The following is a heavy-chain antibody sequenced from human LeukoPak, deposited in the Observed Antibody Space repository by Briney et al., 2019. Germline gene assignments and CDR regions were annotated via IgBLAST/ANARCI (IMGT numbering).Heavy chain of an antibody. CDR1: GGSISSYY. D-gene: IGHD6-13*01. J-gene: IGHJ4*02. V-gene: IGHV4-59*01. Sequence: PSETLSLTCTVSGGSISSYYWSWIRQPPGKELEWIGYIYYSGSTNYNPSLKSRVTISVDTSKNQFSLKLSSVTAADTAVYYCARVGSSWRYFDYWGQGTLVTDSS. CDR3: ARVGSSWRYFDY. CDR2: IYYSGST.